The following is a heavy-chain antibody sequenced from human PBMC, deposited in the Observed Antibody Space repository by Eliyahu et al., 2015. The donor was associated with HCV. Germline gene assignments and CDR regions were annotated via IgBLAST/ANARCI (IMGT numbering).Heavy chain of an antibody. Sequence: AEVKKPGSSVKVSCKASGGTFSSYAISWVRQAPGQGLEWMGGIIPIFGTANYAQKFQGRVTITADESTSTAYMELSSLRSEDTAVYYCARWPHCSGGSCYSYYYYYGMDVWGQGTTVTVSS. CDR1: GGTFSSYA. V-gene: IGHV1-69*01. D-gene: IGHD2-15*01. J-gene: IGHJ6*02. CDR2: IIPIFGTA. CDR3: ARWPHCSGGSCYSYYYYYGMDV.